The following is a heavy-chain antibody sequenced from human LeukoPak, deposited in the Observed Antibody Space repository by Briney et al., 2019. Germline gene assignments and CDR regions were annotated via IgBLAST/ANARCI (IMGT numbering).Heavy chain of an antibody. CDR1: GFTFSSSA. D-gene: IGHD1-1*01. J-gene: IGHJ4*02. CDR2: ISGSGGST. V-gene: IGHV3-23*01. Sequence: GGSLRLSCGASGFTFSSSAMCWVRQAPGKGLEWVSGISGSGGSTYYADSVKGRFTISRDNSKSTLYLQMNNLRAEDTALYYCAKGYWNPGYWGQGTLVTVSS. CDR3: AKGYWNPGY.